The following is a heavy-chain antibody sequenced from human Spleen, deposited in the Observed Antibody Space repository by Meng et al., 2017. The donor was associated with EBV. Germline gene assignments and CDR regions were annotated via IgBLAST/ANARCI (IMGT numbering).Heavy chain of an antibody. CDR3: AREGGFYSSSPDY. J-gene: IGHJ4*02. V-gene: IGHV4-34*01. CDR1: GGSNSGDY. D-gene: IGHD6-6*01. CDR2: VNHSGIT. Sequence: WGQGMLEPSETLSLTCAEYGGSNSGDYGGWIRQPPGKGLEWIGEVNHSGITNYNASLESRVTVSVDTTRNQFSLRLKSVTAADTAVYYCAREGGFYSSSPDYWGQGTLVTVSS.